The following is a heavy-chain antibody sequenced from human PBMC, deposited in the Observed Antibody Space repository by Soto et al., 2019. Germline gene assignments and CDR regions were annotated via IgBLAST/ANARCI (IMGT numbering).Heavy chain of an antibody. CDR3: ARGHHGYSSSTFVY. CDR1: GGSISSGGYS. D-gene: IGHD6-6*01. V-gene: IGHV4-30-2*01. CDR2: IYHSGST. Sequence: SETLSLTCAVSGGSISSGGYSWRWIRQPPGKGLEWIGYIYHSGSTYYNPSLKSLVTISVDRSKNQLPLNLSSVTAADTAVYYCARGHHGYSSSTFVYGGQGTLVTVYS. J-gene: IGHJ4*02.